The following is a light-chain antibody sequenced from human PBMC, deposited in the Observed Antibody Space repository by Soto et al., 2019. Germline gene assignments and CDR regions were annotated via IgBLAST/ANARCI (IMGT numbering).Light chain of an antibody. J-gene: IGKJ2*01. CDR2: GAS. CDR3: QQSYSTPRT. V-gene: IGKV1-39*01. Sequence: DIKMTQSPYSLSASVGDRVTITCRASQSISSNLNWYQQKPGKAPKLLIYGASSLQSGVPSRFSGSGSGTDFTLIISSLQPEDFATYYCQQSYSTPRTFGQGTKLEIK. CDR1: QSISSN.